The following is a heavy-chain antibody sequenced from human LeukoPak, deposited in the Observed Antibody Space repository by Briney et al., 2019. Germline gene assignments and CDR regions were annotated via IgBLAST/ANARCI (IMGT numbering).Heavy chain of an antibody. CDR3: ARDMRWGRNDAFDI. J-gene: IGHJ3*02. Sequence: SETLSLTCTVSGGSISSSSYYWSWIRQPPGKGLEWIGYIYYSGSTNYNPSLKSRVTISVDTSKNQFSLKLSSVTAADTAVYYCARDMRWGRNDAFDIWGQGTMVTVSS. CDR1: GGSISSSSYY. D-gene: IGHD4-23*01. V-gene: IGHV4-61*01. CDR2: IYYSGST.